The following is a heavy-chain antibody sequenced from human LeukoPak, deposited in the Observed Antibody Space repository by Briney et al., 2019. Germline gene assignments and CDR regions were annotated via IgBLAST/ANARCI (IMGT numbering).Heavy chain of an antibody. CDR3: ARAGDGYILNY. J-gene: IGHJ4*02. CDR1: GFTFSSYA. V-gene: IGHV3-30-3*01. Sequence: PGGSLRLSCAASGFTFSSYAMHWVRQAPGKGLEWVAVISYDGSNKYYADSVKGRFTISRDNSKNTLYLQMNSLRAEDTAVYYCARAGDGYILNYWGQGTLVTVSS. D-gene: IGHD5-24*01. CDR2: ISYDGSNK.